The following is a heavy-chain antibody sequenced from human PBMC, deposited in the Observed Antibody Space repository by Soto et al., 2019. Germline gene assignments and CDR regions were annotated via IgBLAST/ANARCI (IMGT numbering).Heavy chain of an antibody. CDR1: GASTSTSYYY. V-gene: IGHV4-30-4*01. Sequence: SETLSLTCSVFGASTSTSYYYWSWIRQPPGKGLEWIGYIYDSATTHYNPSLKSRITISLETSKNQFSLKLGSVTAADTAVYYCARVVINNFFDPWGQGTLVTVSS. CDR3: ARVVINNFFDP. D-gene: IGHD1-20*01. J-gene: IGHJ5*02. CDR2: IYDSATT.